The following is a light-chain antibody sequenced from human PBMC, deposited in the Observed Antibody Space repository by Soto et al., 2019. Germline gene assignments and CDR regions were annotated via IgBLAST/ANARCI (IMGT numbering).Light chain of an antibody. CDR2: RDN. J-gene: IGLJ7*01. V-gene: IGLV1-47*01. CDR1: SSNVGINY. Sequence: QAVVTQPPSASGAPGQRVTISCSGSSSNVGINYVYWYQQLPGTAPKLLIYRDNQRPSGVPDRFSGSKSGTSASLAISGLRSEDEADYYCTAWDDSLRGRVFGGGTQLTVL. CDR3: TAWDDSLRGRV.